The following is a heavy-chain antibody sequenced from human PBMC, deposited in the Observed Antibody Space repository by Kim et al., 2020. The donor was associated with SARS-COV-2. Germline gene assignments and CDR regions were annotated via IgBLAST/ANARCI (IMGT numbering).Heavy chain of an antibody. D-gene: IGHD6-13*01. V-gene: IGHV3-33*05. CDR2: ISYDGSNK. CDR1: GFTFSSYG. J-gene: IGHJ4*02. CDR3: ARDQSAGYSSRWNDY. Sequence: GGSLRLSCAASGFTFSSYGMHWVRQAPGKGLEWVAVISYDGSNKYYADSVKGRFTISRDNSKNTLYLQMNSLRAEDTAVYYCARDQSAGYSSRWNDYWGQGALVTVSS.